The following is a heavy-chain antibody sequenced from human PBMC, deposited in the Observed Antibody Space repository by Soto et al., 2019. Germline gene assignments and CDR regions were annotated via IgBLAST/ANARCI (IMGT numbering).Heavy chain of an antibody. CDR1: GFTFRNHA. CDR2: ISHDGSNK. J-gene: IGHJ5*02. V-gene: IGHV3-30-3*02. CDR3: AKPRSSLQWPPFDP. D-gene: IGHD6-19*01. Sequence: WLTLRLSWAASGFTFRNHAMRRVRQTPGKGLEWVAVISHDGSNKYYAASVKGRFAITRDNSRKNTVYWQINNLTPDATPVYYCAKPRSSLQWPPFDPWVHGTLGTVSS.